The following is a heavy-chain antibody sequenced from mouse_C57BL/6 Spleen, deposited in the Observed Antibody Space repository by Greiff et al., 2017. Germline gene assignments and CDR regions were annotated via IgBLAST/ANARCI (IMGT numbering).Heavy chain of an antibody. CDR1: GYAFSSYW. D-gene: IGHD2-4*01. Sequence: QVQLQQSGAELVKPGASVKISCKASGYAFSSYWMNWVKQRPGKGLEWIGQIYPGDGDTNYNGKFKGKATLTADKSSSTAYMQLSSLTSEDSAVYFCARNYYDYDLAWFAYWGQGTLVTVSA. V-gene: IGHV1-80*01. CDR2: IYPGDGDT. J-gene: IGHJ3*01. CDR3: ARNYYDYDLAWFAY.